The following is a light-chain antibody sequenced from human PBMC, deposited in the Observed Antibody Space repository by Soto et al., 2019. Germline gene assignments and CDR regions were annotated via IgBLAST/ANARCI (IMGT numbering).Light chain of an antibody. Sequence: QAVVTQPPSVSGAPGQRVIISCTGGSSNIGADYEVHWYQQLPGTAPKLLIFGNTNRPSGVPDRFSGSKSGSSASLAITGLQAEDEAEYYCQSYDNTLKGCVFGTWTKVTVL. V-gene: IGLV1-40*01. CDR2: GNT. CDR3: QSYDNTLKGCV. J-gene: IGLJ1*01. CDR1: SSNIGADYE.